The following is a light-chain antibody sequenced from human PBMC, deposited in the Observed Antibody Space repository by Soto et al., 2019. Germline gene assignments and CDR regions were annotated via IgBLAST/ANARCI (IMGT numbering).Light chain of an antibody. V-gene: IGLV2-8*01. CDR1: SSGVGSYNY. Sequence: QSVLTQPPSASGSPGQSVTISCSGTSSGVGSYNYVSWYQQHPGKAPKLMIYDVSKRPSGVPDRFSGSKSGNTASLTVSGLQAEDEADYYCSSNAGTNNLVFGGGTKLTVL. J-gene: IGLJ3*02. CDR2: DVS. CDR3: SSNAGTNNLV.